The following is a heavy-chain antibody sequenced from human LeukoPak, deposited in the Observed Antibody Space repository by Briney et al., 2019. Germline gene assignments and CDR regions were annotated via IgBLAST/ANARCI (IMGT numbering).Heavy chain of an antibody. CDR3: ARGHMITFGGVSPGFDY. J-gene: IGHJ4*02. CDR1: GGSISSGSYY. D-gene: IGHD3-16*01. Sequence: PSQTLSLTCTVSGGSISSGSYYWSWIRQPAGKGLEWIGRIYTSGSTNYNPSLKSRVTISVDTSKNQFSLKLSPVTAADTAVYYCARGHMITFGGVSPGFDYWGQGTLVTVSS. CDR2: IYTSGST. V-gene: IGHV4-61*02.